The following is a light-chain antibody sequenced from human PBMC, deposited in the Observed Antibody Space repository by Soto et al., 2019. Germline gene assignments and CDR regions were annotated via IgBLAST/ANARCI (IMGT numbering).Light chain of an antibody. CDR1: NSDIGAYHY. CDR2: EVT. J-gene: IGLJ1*01. CDR3: SSYRSNRIYV. V-gene: IGLV2-14*01. Sequence: QSALTQPASVSGSPGQSITISCTGTNSDIGAYHYVSWYQQHPGKAPKLMIFEVTARPSGVSNRFSGSKSGNTASLTISGLQAEDEADYYCSSYRSNRIYVFGTGTQLTVL.